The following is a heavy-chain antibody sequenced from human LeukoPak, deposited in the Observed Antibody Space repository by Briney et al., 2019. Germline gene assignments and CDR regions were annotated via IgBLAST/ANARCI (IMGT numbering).Heavy chain of an antibody. CDR3: AREEGRYCSSTSCYIGAFDI. Sequence: SETLSLTCTVSGGSISSYYWSWIRQPAGKGLEWIGRIYTSGSTNYNPSHKSRVTMSVDTSKNQFSLKLSSVTAADTAVYYCAREEGRYCSSTSCYIGAFDIWGQGTMVTVSS. V-gene: IGHV4-4*07. CDR1: GGSISSYY. J-gene: IGHJ3*02. CDR2: IYTSGST. D-gene: IGHD2-2*02.